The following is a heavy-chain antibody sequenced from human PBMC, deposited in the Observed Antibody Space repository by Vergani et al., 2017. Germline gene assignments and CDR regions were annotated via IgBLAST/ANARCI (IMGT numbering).Heavy chain of an antibody. J-gene: IGHJ4*02. CDR1: GFTFSSYS. Sequence: EVQLVESGGGLVQPGGSLRLSCAASGFTFSSYSMNWVRQAPGKGLEWVSYISSSSSTIYYADSVKGRFTISRDNAKNSLYLQMNSLRAEDTAVYYCARAQWLARGGPFDYGGQGTLVTVYS. V-gene: IGHV3-48*01. D-gene: IGHD6-19*01. CDR3: ARAQWLARGGPFDY. CDR2: ISSSSSTI.